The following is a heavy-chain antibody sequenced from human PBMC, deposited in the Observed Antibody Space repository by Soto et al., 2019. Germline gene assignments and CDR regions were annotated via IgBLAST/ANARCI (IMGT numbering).Heavy chain of an antibody. V-gene: IGHV3-33*01. J-gene: IGHJ4*02. CDR2: IWYDGSNK. D-gene: IGHD3-16*01. CDR3: ARDLPELDYPIDY. CDR1: RFTFSNYD. Sequence: PGGSLRLSCAASRFTFSNYDMHWVRQVPGKGLEWVAVIWYDGSNKYYADSLKGRFTISRDNSKNTLYLQMNTLRAEDTAIYYCARDLPELDYPIDYWGQGTLVTVSS.